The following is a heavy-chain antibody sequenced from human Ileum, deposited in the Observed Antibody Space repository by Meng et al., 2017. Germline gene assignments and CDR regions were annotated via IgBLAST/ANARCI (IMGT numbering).Heavy chain of an antibody. Sequence: VQLLEGRPRLVKGSGTPSLTCSVSGASMSVVSYWSWVRQSPGKGLEWIGQIDHLGIAYYKPSLKSRVTMSIDQSKSQFSLRLTSVSAADTAVYYCARHGGYYQDFWGQGTLVTVSS. CDR3: ARHGGYYQDF. D-gene: IGHD4-23*01. J-gene: IGHJ4*02. CDR1: GASMSVVSY. V-gene: IGHV4-4*02. CDR2: IDHLGIA.